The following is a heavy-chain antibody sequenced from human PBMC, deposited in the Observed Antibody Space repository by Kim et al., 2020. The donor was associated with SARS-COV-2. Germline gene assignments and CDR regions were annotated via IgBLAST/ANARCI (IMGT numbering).Heavy chain of an antibody. J-gene: IGHJ4*02. Sequence: ASVKVSCKASGYTFTGYYMHWVRQAPGQGLEWMGWINPNSGGTNYAQKFQGRVTMTRDTSISTAYMELSRLRSDDTAVYYCARFSPYQIAAVDYWGQGTLVTVSS. CDR1: GYTFTGYY. V-gene: IGHV1-2*02. D-gene: IGHD6-13*01. CDR2: INPNSGGT. CDR3: ARFSPYQIAAVDY.